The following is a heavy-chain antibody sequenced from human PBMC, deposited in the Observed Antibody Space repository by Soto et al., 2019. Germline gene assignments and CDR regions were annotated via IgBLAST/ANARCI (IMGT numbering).Heavy chain of an antibody. Sequence: LRLSCAASGFTFSSYAMSWVRQAPGKGLEWVLAISGSGGSTYYAVSVKGRFTISRDNSKNMLYLQMNSLRAEDTAVYYCAKDFYGDYRFRWGQGTLVTVSS. CDR3: AKDFYGDYRFR. CDR2: ISGSGGST. V-gene: IGHV3-23*01. CDR1: GFTFSSYA. D-gene: IGHD4-17*01. J-gene: IGHJ4*02.